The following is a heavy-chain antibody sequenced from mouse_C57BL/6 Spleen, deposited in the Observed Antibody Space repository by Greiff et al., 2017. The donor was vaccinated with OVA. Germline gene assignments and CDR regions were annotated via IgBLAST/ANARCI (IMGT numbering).Heavy chain of an antibody. CDR3: TRSTMVTTGRFAY. J-gene: IGHJ3*01. CDR2: IRNKANNHAT. V-gene: IGHV6-6*01. Sequence: EVKVVESGGGLVQPGGSMKLSCAASGFTFSDAWMDWVRQSPEKGLEWVAEIRNKANNHATYYAESVKGRFTISRDDSKSSVYLQMNSLRAEDTGIYYCTRSTMVTTGRFAYWGQGTLVTVSA. D-gene: IGHD2-2*01. CDR1: GFTFSDAW.